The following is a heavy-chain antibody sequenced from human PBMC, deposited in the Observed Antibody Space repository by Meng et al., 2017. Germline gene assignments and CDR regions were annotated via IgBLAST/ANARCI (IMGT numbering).Heavy chain of an antibody. D-gene: IGHD3-22*01. CDR3: ARDWTDSSGLVN. CDR2: IWYDGSNI. CDR1: GFTFSSYG. V-gene: IGHV3-33*01. Sequence: EGSLRLSCAASGFTFSSYGMHWVRQSPGKGLEWVALIWYDGSNIYYADSVKGRFTISRDNSKNTLYLQMSSLRAEDTAIYYCARDWTDSSGLVNWGQGTLVTVSS. J-gene: IGHJ4*02.